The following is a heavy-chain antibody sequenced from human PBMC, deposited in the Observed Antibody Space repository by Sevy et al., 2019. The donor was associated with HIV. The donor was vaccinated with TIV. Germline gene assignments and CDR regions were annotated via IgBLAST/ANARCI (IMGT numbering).Heavy chain of an antibody. D-gene: IGHD3-3*01. CDR2: ISSGGGGT. Sequence: GGSLRLSCAASGFTFSSYAMSWVRQSPGKGLEWVSVISSGGGGTYYADSVKGRFTISRDNSKNTLYLQMNSLRAEDTAIYYCAKDHGASDFWSGLHLGWFDPWGQGTLVTVSS. CDR3: AKDHGASDFWSGLHLGWFDP. V-gene: IGHV3-23*01. J-gene: IGHJ5*02. CDR1: GFTFSSYA.